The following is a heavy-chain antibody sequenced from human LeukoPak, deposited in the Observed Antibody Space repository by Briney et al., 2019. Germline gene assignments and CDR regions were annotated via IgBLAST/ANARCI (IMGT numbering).Heavy chain of an antibody. D-gene: IGHD6-6*01. J-gene: IGHJ3*02. CDR1: GGSIRSGGYY. Sequence: PSQTLSLTCTVSGGSIRSGGYYWSWIRQPPGKGLEWIGYIYHSGSTYYNPSLKSRVTISVDRSKNQFSLKLSSVTAAGTAVYYCAREGKYSSSTGAFDIWGQGTMVTVSS. V-gene: IGHV4-30-2*01. CDR3: AREGKYSSSTGAFDI. CDR2: IYHSGST.